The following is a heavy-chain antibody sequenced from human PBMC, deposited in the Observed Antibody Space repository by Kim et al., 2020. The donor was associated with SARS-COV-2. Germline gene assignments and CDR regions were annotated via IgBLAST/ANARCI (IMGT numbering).Heavy chain of an antibody. V-gene: IGHV3-21*01. CDR2: ISSSSSYI. Sequence: GGSLRLSCAASGFTFSSYSMNWVRQAPGKGLEWVSSISSSSSYIYYADSVKGRFTISRDNAKNSLYLQMNSLRAEDTAVYYCARDRVSAAGTYHYWGQGTLVTVSS. D-gene: IGHD6-13*01. J-gene: IGHJ4*02. CDR1: GFTFSSYS. CDR3: ARDRVSAAGTYHY.